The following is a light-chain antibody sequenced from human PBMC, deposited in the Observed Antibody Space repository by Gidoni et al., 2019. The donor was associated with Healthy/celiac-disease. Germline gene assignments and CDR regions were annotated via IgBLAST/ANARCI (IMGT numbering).Light chain of an antibody. CDR3: QQYDNLPRT. CDR2: DAS. Sequence: IPMPQSPSCLSASVGDRVTITGTASQDISHYLNWYQQKPGKAPKLLSCDASNLETGVPSMFSGRGSGTDSTFISSRLQPEYIATYYCQQYDNLPRTFGGGTKVEIK. V-gene: IGKV1-33*01. J-gene: IGKJ4*01. CDR1: QDISHY.